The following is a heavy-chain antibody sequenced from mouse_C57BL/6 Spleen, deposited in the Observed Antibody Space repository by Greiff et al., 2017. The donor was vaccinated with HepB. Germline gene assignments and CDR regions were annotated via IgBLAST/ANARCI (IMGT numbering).Heavy chain of an antibody. V-gene: IGHV5-17*01. Sequence: EVMLVESGGGLVKPGGSLKLSCAASGFTFSDYGMHWVRQAPEKGLEWVAYISSGSSTIYYADTVKGRFTISRDNAKNTLFLQMTSLRSEDTAMYYCARFTTVVVSPWYFDVWGTGTTVTVSS. D-gene: IGHD1-1*01. CDR3: ARFTTVVVSPWYFDV. J-gene: IGHJ1*03. CDR2: ISSGSSTI. CDR1: GFTFSDYG.